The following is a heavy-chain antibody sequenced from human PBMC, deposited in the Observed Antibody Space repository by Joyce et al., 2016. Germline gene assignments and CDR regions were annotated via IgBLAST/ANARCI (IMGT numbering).Heavy chain of an antibody. V-gene: IGHV3-48*03. J-gene: IGHJ4*02. D-gene: IGHD2-8*01. Sequence: EVQLVESGGTLVRPGGSLRLSCVASGFTFNTYDMNWVRQAPGKGLEWLSYISRSSSCIYYADSVEGRFTVSRDNAKNSLFLQMDSLRAEDTAVYYCARDRQGSNWIDCWGQGALVTVSS. CDR3: ARDRQGSNWIDC. CDR1: GFTFNTYD. CDR2: ISRSSSCI.